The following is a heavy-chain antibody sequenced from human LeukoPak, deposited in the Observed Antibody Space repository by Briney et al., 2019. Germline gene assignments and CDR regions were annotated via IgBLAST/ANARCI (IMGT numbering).Heavy chain of an antibody. CDR3: AKDVGLYDSSGYYFDY. J-gene: IGHJ4*02. CDR2: IRYDGSNK. D-gene: IGHD3-22*01. CDR1: GFTFSSYG. V-gene: IGHV3-30*02. Sequence: PGGSLRLXCAASGFTFSSYGMHWVRQAPGKGLEWVAFIRYDGSNKYYADSVKGRFTISGDNSKNTLYLQMNSLRAEDTAVYYCAKDVGLYDSSGYYFDYWGQGTLVTVSS.